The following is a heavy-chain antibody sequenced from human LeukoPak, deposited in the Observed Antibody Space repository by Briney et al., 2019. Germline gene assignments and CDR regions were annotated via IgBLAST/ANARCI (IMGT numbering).Heavy chain of an antibody. CDR1: GGSFSGYY. D-gene: IGHD2-15*01. Sequence: SETLSLTCAVYGGSFSGYYWSWIRQPPGKGLEWIGEINHSGSTNYNPSLKSRVTISVDTSKNQFSLKLSSVTAADTAVYYCARGLYLSGYCSGGSCSTKYYFDYWGQGTLVTVFS. J-gene: IGHJ4*02. CDR2: INHSGST. CDR3: ARGLYLSGYCSGGSCSTKYYFDY. V-gene: IGHV4-34*01.